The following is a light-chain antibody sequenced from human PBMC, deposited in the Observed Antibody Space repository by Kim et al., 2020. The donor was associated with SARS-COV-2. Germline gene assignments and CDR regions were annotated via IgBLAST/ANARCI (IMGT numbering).Light chain of an antibody. CDR2: ATS. CDR3: QHSYISSYI. CDR1: QSINNF. J-gene: IGKJ2*01. Sequence: IQMTQSPSSLSASVGDRVTITCRASQSINNFLNWYQQKSGEAPKLLMYATSNLQGGVPLRFSGSGSWTEFTLTISSLQPEDSATYYCQHSYISSYIFGQGTKLEI. V-gene: IGKV1-39*01.